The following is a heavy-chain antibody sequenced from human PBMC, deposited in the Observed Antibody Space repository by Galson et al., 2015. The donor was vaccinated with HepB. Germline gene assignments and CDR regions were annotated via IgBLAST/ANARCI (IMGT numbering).Heavy chain of an antibody. D-gene: IGHD3-16*01. J-gene: IGHJ4*02. V-gene: IGHV5-10-1*01. CDR2: IDAIDSNS. Sequence: QSGAEVKKPGESLRISCKGSGYSFTSYWISWVRQMPGKGLEWMGRIDAIDSNSNYSPSFQGHVTISADKSIDTTYLQWTSLKASDTAIYYCARHLFTTPLITDWGQGTPVTVSS. CDR3: ARHLFTTPLITD. CDR1: GYSFTSYW.